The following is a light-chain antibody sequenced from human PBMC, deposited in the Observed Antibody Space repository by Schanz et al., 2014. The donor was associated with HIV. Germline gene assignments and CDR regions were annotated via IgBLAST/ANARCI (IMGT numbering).Light chain of an antibody. J-gene: IGLJ3*02. Sequence: QSVLTQPRSVSGSPGQSVTISCAGTSSDVGGYNYVSWYRQHPGKAPKLVMNDVSKRPSGVPNRFSGSKSGNTASLTISGLQAEDEADYYCCSYAGNYAWVFGGGTKLTVL. CDR2: DVS. CDR1: SSDVGGYNY. V-gene: IGLV2-11*01. CDR3: CSYAGNYAWV.